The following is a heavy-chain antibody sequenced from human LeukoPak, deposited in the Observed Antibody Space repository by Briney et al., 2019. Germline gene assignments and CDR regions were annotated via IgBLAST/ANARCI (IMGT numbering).Heavy chain of an antibody. J-gene: IGHJ4*02. D-gene: IGHD3-10*01. Sequence: GASVKVSCKASGYTFTSYDINWVRQAPGQGLEWMGIINPSGGSTSYAQRFQGRVTMTRDTSTSTVYMELSSLRSEDTAVYYCARDNLVRGVSNWGQGTLVTVSS. CDR2: INPSGGST. V-gene: IGHV1-46*01. CDR1: GYTFTSYD. CDR3: ARDNLVRGVSN.